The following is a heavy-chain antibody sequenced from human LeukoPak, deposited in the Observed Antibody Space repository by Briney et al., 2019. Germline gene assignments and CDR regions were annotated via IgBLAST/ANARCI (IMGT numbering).Heavy chain of an antibody. J-gene: IGHJ6*02. CDR2: FDPEDGET. V-gene: IGHV1-24*01. CDR3: ATDPCFGVVIKPSSCSSSHDYYYGMDV. CDR1: GYTLTELS. D-gene: IGHD3-3*01. Sequence: ASMKVPCKVSGYTLTELSMHWVRQAPGKGLEWMGGFDPEDGETIYAQKFQGRVTMTEDTSTDTAYMELSSLRSEDTAVYYCATDPCFGVVIKPSSCSSSHDYYYGMDVWGQGTTVTVSS.